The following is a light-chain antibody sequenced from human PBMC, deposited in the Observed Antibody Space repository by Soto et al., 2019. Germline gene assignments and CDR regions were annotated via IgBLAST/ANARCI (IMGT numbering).Light chain of an antibody. V-gene: IGKV3-20*01. CDR3: QQYYASSWT. Sequence: EIVLTQSPGTLSLSPGERATLSCRASQSISSTYLAWYRQKPGQAPTLLMYAASSRATGIPDRFSGSGSGTDFTLTISRLETEDFAVYYCQQYYASSWTFGQGTRVEIK. J-gene: IGKJ1*01. CDR1: QSISSTY. CDR2: AAS.